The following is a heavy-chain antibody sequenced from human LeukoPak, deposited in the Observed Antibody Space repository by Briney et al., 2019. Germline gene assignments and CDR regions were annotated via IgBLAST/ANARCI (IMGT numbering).Heavy chain of an antibody. CDR3: ARDLGTSGWYTFDF. Sequence: SPPLSVPFAISGDRVSSNNGAWNWIRPSPSRGLEWLGRTYYRSKWYNDYAECIQGRITINPDTSKYQFSLQLNSVTPEDTAVYYCARDLGTSGWYTFDFWGQGTLVTVSS. V-gene: IGHV6-1*01. CDR1: GDRVSSNNGA. J-gene: IGHJ4*02. CDR2: TYYRSKWYN. D-gene: IGHD6-19*01.